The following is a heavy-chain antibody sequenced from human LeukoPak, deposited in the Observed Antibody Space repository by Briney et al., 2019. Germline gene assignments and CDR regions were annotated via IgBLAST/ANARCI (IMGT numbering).Heavy chain of an antibody. Sequence: GGSLRLSCAASGFTFSTSAMSWVRQAPGKGLEWVSAVSGRGVSTYYADSVKGRFTISRDNSKNTLYLQMNSLRAEDTAVYYCAKDGRRLQVDYWGQGTLVTVSS. CDR2: VSGRGVST. J-gene: IGHJ4*02. V-gene: IGHV3-23*01. CDR1: GFTFSTSA. D-gene: IGHD5-24*01. CDR3: AKDGRRLQVDY.